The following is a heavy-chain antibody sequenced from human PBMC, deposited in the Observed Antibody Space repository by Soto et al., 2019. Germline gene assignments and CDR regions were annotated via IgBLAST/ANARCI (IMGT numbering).Heavy chain of an antibody. CDR2: ISYSGST. Sequence: SSETLSLTCTVSGASMSSHYWTWLRQSPGKGLEWIGYISYSGSTYYNPSHKSRVTISADTTRNQFSLKLSAVISADTAVYYCGRADPDASVGYWGQGTLVTVSS. D-gene: IGHD3-16*01. CDR1: GASMSSHY. V-gene: IGHV4-59*11. CDR3: GRADPDASVGY. J-gene: IGHJ4*02.